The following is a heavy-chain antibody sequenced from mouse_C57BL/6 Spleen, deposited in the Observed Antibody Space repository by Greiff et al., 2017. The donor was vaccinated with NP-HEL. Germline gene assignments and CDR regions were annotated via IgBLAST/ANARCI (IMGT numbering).Heavy chain of an antibody. J-gene: IGHJ2*01. CDR2: IYPRDGST. Sequence: KQRPGQGLEWIGWIYPRDGSTKYNEKFKGKATLTVDTSSSTAYMELHSLTSEDSAVYFCAGTTVVEDFDYWGQGTTLTVSS. D-gene: IGHD1-1*01. CDR3: AGTTVVEDFDY. V-gene: IGHV1-85*01.